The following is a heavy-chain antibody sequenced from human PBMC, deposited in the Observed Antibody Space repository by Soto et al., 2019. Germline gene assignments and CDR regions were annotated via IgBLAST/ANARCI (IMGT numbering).Heavy chain of an antibody. Sequence: SVKVSCKASGFTFTSSAVQWVRQARGQRLEWIGWIVVGSGNTNYAQKFQERVTITRDMSTSTAYMELSSLRSEDTAVYYCAAVPPEWIYGMDVWGQGNTVTVS. D-gene: IGHD3-3*01. V-gene: IGHV1-58*01. CDR2: IVVGSGNT. J-gene: IGHJ6*02. CDR1: GFTFTSSA. CDR3: AAVPPEWIYGMDV.